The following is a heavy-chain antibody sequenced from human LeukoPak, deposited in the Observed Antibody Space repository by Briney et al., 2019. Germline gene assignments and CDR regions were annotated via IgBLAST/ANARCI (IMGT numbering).Heavy chain of an antibody. CDR3: AGAVVVSPAGPYSWFDP. D-gene: IGHD2-15*01. J-gene: IGHJ5*02. CDR1: GFTFSNIW. Sequence: GGSLRLSCAAAGFTFSNIWMSWVRQAPGRGLEWVANISPGGDGGRYVDSVKGRFSISRDNGKNSLYLQMTALRVEDTAIYYCAGAVVVSPAGPYSWFDPWGRGTLVTVSS. CDR2: ISPGGDGG. V-gene: IGHV3-7*03.